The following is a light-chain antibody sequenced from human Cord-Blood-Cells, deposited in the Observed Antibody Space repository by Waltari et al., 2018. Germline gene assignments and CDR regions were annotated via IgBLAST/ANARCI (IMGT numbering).Light chain of an antibody. J-gene: IGKJ3*01. CDR1: QSVSSSY. Sequence: EIVLTQSPGTLSLSPGARATLSCRASQSVSSSYLAWYQQKPGQAARLLIYGASSRSNGITDRFSGSGSGTDFTLTISRLEPEDFAVYYCQQYGSSQFTFGPGTKVDIK. CDR2: GAS. CDR3: QQYGSSQFT. V-gene: IGKV3-20*01.